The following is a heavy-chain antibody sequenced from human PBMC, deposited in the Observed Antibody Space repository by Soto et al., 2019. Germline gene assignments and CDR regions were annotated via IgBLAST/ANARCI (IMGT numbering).Heavy chain of an antibody. Sequence: PSETLSLTCDVSGDFLTTYYWNWIRQSPGKGLEWIGYIFYGGHTNYNPSLRGRATISVDTSKNQFSLKLSSVTAADTAVYYCARSPQYSSGWNGGFDYWGQGXLVTVHS. CDR1: GDFLTTYY. CDR2: IFYGGHT. CDR3: ARSPQYSSGWNGGFDY. V-gene: IGHV4-59*01. D-gene: IGHD6-19*01. J-gene: IGHJ4*02.